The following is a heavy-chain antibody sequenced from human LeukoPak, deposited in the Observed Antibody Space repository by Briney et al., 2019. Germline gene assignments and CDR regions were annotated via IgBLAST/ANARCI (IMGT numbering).Heavy chain of an antibody. Sequence: ASVKVSCKVSGYTLTELSMHWVRQAPGKGLEWMGGFDPEDGETIYAQKFQGRVTMTEDTSTDTAYMELSSLGSEDTAVYYCATGLPWFGELPRTDYWGQGTLVTVSS. CDR1: GYTLTELS. CDR2: FDPEDGET. J-gene: IGHJ4*02. CDR3: ATGLPWFGELPRTDY. D-gene: IGHD3-10*01. V-gene: IGHV1-24*01.